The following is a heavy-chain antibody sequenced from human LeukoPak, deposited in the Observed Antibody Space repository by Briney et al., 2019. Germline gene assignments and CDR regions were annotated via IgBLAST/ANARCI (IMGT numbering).Heavy chain of an antibody. J-gene: IGHJ4*02. CDR1: GYTFTDYY. V-gene: IGHV1-69-2*01. D-gene: IGHD3-22*01. CDR3: ATEDYYDSSGYYDY. Sequence: ASVKISCKVSGYTFTDYYMNWVQQAPGKGLEWMGLVDPEDGETIYAEKFQGRVTITADTSTDTAYMELSSLRSEDTAVYYCATEDYYDSSGYYDYWGQGTLVTVSS. CDR2: VDPEDGET.